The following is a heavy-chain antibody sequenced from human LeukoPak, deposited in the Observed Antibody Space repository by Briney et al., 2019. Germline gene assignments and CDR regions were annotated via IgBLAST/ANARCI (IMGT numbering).Heavy chain of an antibody. J-gene: IGHJ3*01. CDR1: GFTFSDYA. CDR2: IRGTGGTT. D-gene: IGHD4-17*01. V-gene: IGHV3-23*01. CDR3: GKDPDGDYVDAFDF. Sequence: GGSLRLSCAASGFTFSDYALIWVRQAPGKGLEWISAIRGTGGTTYYADSVKGRCTISRDNSRNTVYLQMNSLRAEDTALYFCGKDPDGDYVDAFDFWGPGTMVTVSS.